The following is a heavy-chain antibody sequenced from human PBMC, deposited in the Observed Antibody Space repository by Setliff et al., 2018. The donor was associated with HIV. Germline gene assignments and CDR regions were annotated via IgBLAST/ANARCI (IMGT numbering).Heavy chain of an antibody. J-gene: IGHJ4*02. CDR3: ARDQRLFYFDS. CDR1: GYTFTNYA. V-gene: IGHV7-4-1*02. CDR2: IDTTTANP. Sequence: ASVKVSCKASGYTFTNYAMNWVRQAPGQGLEWMGWIDTTTANPTYAQGLTGQFVFSLDTSISTAYLQISSLKAEDTAVYYCARDQRLFYFDSWGQGTLVTVSS.